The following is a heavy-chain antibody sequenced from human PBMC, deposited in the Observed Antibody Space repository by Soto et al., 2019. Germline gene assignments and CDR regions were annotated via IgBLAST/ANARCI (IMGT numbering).Heavy chain of an antibody. V-gene: IGHV1-24*01. CDR1: GYTLTELS. J-gene: IGHJ3*02. CDR3: ATDTGGRDAFDI. D-gene: IGHD7-27*01. CDR2: FDPEDGET. Sequence: ASVKVSCKVSGYTLTELSMHWVRQAPGKGPEWMGGFDPEDGETIYAQKFQGRVTMTEDTSTDTAYMELSSLRSEDTAVYYCATDTGGRDAFDIWGQGTMVTVSS.